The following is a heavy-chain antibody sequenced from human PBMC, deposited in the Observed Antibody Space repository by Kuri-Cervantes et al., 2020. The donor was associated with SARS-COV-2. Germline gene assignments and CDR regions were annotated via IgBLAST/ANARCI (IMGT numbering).Heavy chain of an antibody. Sequence: GESLKISCAASGFTFSSYAMSWVRQAPGKGLEWVSAISGSGGSTYYADSVKGRFTISRDNSKNTLYLQMNSLRAEDTAVYYCAKGGTRRLETYYDFWSGYYTFDYWGQGTLVTVSS. CDR3: AKGGTRRLETYYDFWSGYYTFDY. CDR1: GFTFSSYA. J-gene: IGHJ4*02. V-gene: IGHV3-23*01. CDR2: ISGSGGST. D-gene: IGHD3-3*01.